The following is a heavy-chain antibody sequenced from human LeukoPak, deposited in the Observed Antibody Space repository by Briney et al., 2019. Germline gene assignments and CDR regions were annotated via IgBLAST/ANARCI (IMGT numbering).Heavy chain of an antibody. D-gene: IGHD3-9*01. V-gene: IGHV1-8*01. Sequence: GASVKVSCKASGYTFTSYDINWVRQATGQGLEWMGWMNPNSGNTGYAQKFQGRVTMTRNTSISTAYMELSSLRSEDTAVYYCARAAYDILTGNYYYYGMDVWGQGTTVTVSS. CDR1: GYTFTSYD. CDR2: MNPNSGNT. CDR3: ARAAYDILTGNYYYYGMDV. J-gene: IGHJ6*02.